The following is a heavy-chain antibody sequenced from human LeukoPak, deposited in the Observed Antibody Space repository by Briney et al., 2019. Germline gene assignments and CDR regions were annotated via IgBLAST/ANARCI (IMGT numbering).Heavy chain of an antibody. CDR3: ARVIYNTYTNNWRFDY. CDR2: ISSSGST. V-gene: IGHV4-4*08. D-gene: IGHD1-1*01. CDR1: GGSIGSYY. Sequence: SETLSLTCTVSGGSIGSYYWSWIRQPPGKGLEWIGYISSSGSTNYNPSLKSRVTISKDMSKNQFSLKPSSVTAADTALYYCARVIYNTYTNNWRFDYWGQEPWSPSPQ. J-gene: IGHJ4*01.